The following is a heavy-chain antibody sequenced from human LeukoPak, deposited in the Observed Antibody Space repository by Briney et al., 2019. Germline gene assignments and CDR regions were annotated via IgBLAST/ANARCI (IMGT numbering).Heavy chain of an antibody. CDR1: GYSFTSYW. CDR3: ARPRCSGGSCFSGMDV. CDR2: IYPGDSDT. Sequence: ESLKISCKGSGYSFTSYWIGWVRQMPGKGLEWMGIIYPGDSDTRYSPSFQGQVTISADKSISTAYLQWSSLKASDTAMYYCARPRCSGGSCFSGMDVWGQGTTVTVSS. D-gene: IGHD2-15*01. J-gene: IGHJ6*02. V-gene: IGHV5-51*01.